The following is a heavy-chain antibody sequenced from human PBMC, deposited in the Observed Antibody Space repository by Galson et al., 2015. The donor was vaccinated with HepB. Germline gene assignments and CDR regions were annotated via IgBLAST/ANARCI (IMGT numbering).Heavy chain of an antibody. D-gene: IGHD6-19*01. CDR3: ARDPGYRSGWYYDY. CDR1: GDSVSSNTAA. J-gene: IGHJ4*02. CDR2: TYYRSRWYN. V-gene: IGHV6-1*01. Sequence: CAISGDSVSSNTAAWNWIRQSPSRGLEWLGRTYYRSRWYNDYALSVKSRIIINPDTSKNQFSLQLNSVTPEDTAVYFCARDPGYRSGWYYDYWGQGTLATVSS.